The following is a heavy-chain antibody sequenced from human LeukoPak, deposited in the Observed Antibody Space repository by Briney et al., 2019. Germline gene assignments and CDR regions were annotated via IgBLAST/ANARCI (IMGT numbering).Heavy chain of an antibody. CDR3: ARAKDTAMVSFDY. V-gene: IGHV4-31*03. D-gene: IGHD5-18*01. CDR1: GGSISSGGYY. J-gene: IGHJ4*02. Sequence: SETLPLTCTVSGGSISSGGYYWSWIRQHPGKGLEWIGYIYYSGSTYYNPSLKSRATISVDTSKNQFSLKLSSVTAADTAVYYCARAKDTAMVSFDYWGQGTLVTVSS. CDR2: IYYSGST.